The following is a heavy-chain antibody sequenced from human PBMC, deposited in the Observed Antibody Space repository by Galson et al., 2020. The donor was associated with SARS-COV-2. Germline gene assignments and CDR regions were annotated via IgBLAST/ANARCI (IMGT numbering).Heavy chain of an antibody. CDR1: GYTFTGYY. Sequence: ASVKVSCKASGYTFTGYYMHWVRQAPGQGLEWMGWINPNSGGTNYAQKFQGRVTMTRDTAISTAYMELSRLRSDDTAVYYCAREWGELSSIVGATPLRWGQGTLVTVSS. J-gene: IGHJ4*02. V-gene: IGHV1-2*02. CDR3: AREWGELSSIVGATPLR. D-gene: IGHD1-26*01. CDR2: INPNSGGT.